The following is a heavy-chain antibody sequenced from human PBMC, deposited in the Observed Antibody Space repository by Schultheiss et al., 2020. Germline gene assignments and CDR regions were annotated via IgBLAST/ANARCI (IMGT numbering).Heavy chain of an antibody. J-gene: IGHJ6*02. CDR1: GFTFSDYY. Sequence: VQLVESGGGLVKPGGSLKLSCAASGFTFSDYYMYWVRQTPEKRLEWVATISSGGSYTYYPDSVKGRFTISRDNAKNTLYLQMSSLRSEDTAMYYCARHWPERYFDVWGAGTTVTVS. CDR3: ARHWPERYFDV. V-gene: IGHV3-11*05. D-gene: IGHD1-1*01. CDR2: ISSGGSYT.